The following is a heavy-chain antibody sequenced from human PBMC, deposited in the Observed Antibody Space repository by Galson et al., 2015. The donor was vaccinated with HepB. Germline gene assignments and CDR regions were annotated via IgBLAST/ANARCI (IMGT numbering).Heavy chain of an antibody. V-gene: IGHV3-53*04. D-gene: IGHD7-27*01. CDR1: GLTVGSNY. CDR3: ARELRYRDNWGPIDY. J-gene: IGHJ4*02. Sequence: SLRLSCAASGLTVGSNYMSWVRQAPGKGLEWVSVIHIGDTTYYADSVKGRFTISRHTSRNTLFLQMNSLRAEDTAVYYCARELRYRDNWGPIDYWGQGTLVTVSS. CDR2: IHIGDTT.